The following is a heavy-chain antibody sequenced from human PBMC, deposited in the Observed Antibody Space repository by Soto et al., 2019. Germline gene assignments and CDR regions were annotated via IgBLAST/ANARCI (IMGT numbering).Heavy chain of an antibody. J-gene: IGHJ4*02. CDR2: ISAYNGNT. CDR3: ATVIPPTNSMVRGVTFDY. D-gene: IGHD3-10*01. Sequence: ASVKVSCKASGYTFTSYGISWVRQAPGQGLEWMGWISAYNGNTNYAQKLQGRVTMTTDTSTSTAYMELRSLRSDDTAVYYCATVIPPTNSMVRGVTFDYWGQGTLVTVSS. V-gene: IGHV1-18*04. CDR1: GYTFTSYG.